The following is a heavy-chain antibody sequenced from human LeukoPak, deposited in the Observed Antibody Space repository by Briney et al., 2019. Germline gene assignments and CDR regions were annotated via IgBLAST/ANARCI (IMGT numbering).Heavy chain of an antibody. D-gene: IGHD6-25*01. CDR1: GFAFNTYT. Sequence: PGGSLRLSCAASGFAFNTYTMNWVRQTPGKGLEWVSSISSTGAYIYHADSMDGRFTVSRDNARNLLYLHMDSLRAEDSAMYFCARVSSNPYSRGYYHFDYWGQGTLVTVSS. J-gene: IGHJ4*02. CDR2: ISSTGAYI. V-gene: IGHV3-21*01. CDR3: ARVSSNPYSRGYYHFDY.